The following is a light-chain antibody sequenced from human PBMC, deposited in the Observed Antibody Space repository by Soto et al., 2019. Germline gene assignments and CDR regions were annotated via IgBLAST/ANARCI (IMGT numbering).Light chain of an antibody. V-gene: IGKV1-5*03. J-gene: IGKJ1*01. Sequence: DIQMTQSPSTLSAFVGDRVTITCRASQSISGWLAWYQQKPGKAPRLLMYKASTLKSGVPSRFSGSGSGTEFTLTISSLQPDDFATYYCQHYNSYSEAFGQGTKVDIK. CDR2: KAS. CDR3: QHYNSYSEA. CDR1: QSISGW.